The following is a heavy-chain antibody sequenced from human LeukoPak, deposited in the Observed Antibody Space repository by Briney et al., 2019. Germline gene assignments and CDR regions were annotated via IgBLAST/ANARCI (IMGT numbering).Heavy chain of an antibody. J-gene: IGHJ4*02. Sequence: SETLSLTCTVSGGSISSGSYYWSWIRQPAGKGLEWIGRIYTSGSTNYNPSLKSRVTISVDTPKNQFSLKLSSVTAADTAVYYCATPLNWGQGTLVTVSS. CDR2: IYTSGST. CDR1: GGSISSGSYY. V-gene: IGHV4-61*02. CDR3: ATPLN.